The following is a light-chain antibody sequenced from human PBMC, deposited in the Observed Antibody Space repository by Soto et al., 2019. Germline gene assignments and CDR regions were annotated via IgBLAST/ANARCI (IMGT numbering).Light chain of an antibody. CDR1: QSLSNN. J-gene: IGKJ2*01. CDR3: QQYNYWPPYT. CDR2: GAS. Sequence: EIVMTQSPATLSVSPGERATLSCRASQSLSNNLAWYQQKPGQAPRLLIYGASTRATGIPARFSGSGSGTEFTLTISSLQYGDFAVYYCQQYNYWPPYTFGQGTKVEIK. V-gene: IGKV3-15*01.